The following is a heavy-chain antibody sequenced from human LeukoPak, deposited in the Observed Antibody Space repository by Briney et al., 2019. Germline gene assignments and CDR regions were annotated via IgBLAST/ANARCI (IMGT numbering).Heavy chain of an antibody. CDR2: IYYSGST. CDR3: ARQPRGYCSGGSCFLGYYFDY. CDR1: GGSFSGYY. V-gene: IGHV4-34*01. D-gene: IGHD2-15*01. Sequence: SETLSLTCAVYGGSFSGYYWSWIRQPPGKGLEWIGSIYYSGSTYYSPSLKSRVTISVDTSKNQFSLKLSSVTAADTAVYYCARQPRGYCSGGSCFLGYYFDYWGQGTLVTVSS. J-gene: IGHJ4*02.